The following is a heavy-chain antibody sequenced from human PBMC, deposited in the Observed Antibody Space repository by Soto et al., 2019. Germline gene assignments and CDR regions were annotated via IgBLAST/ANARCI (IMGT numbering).Heavy chain of an antibody. V-gene: IGHV1-58*02. CDR2: IVVGSGNT. D-gene: IGHD3-3*01. J-gene: IGHJ6*02. CDR3: TSTIFGVVIPGGYYYGMDV. CDR1: GFTFTSSA. Sequence: ASVKVSCKASGFTFTSSAMQWVRQARGQRLEWIGWIVVGSGNTNYAQKFQERVTITRDMSTSTAYMELSSLRSEDTAVYYCTSTIFGVVIPGGYYYGMDVWGQGTTVTVSS.